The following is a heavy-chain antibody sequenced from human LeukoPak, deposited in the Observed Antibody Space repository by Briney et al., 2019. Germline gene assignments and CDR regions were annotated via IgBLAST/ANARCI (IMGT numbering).Heavy chain of an antibody. J-gene: IGHJ4*02. CDR1: GGSISSYY. V-gene: IGHV4-59*01. CDR3: ARGPGDLDSFDY. CDR2: IYYSGST. D-gene: IGHD3-16*01. Sequence: PSETLSLTCSVFGGSISSYYWSRIRQPPGKGLEGIGYIYYSGSTNYNPSLKSRVTISVDTSKNQFSLKLSSVTAADTAVYYCARGPGDLDSFDYWGQGTLVTVSS.